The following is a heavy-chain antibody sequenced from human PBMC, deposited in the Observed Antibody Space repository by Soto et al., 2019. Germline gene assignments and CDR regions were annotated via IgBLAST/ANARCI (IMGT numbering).Heavy chain of an antibody. CDR1: GGTFSSYA. D-gene: IGHD3-3*02. J-gene: IGHJ6*02. V-gene: IGHV1-69*01. CDR3: ERISSPAIRYYYGMDV. Sequence: QVQLVQSGAGVKKPGSSVKVSCKASGGTFSSYAISWVRQAHGQGLEWMGGFIPIFGTANYAQKFQGRVTITADESTSTADMELSSLRTEDTAVYYCERISSPAIRYYYGMDVWGQGTTVTVS. CDR2: FIPIFGTA.